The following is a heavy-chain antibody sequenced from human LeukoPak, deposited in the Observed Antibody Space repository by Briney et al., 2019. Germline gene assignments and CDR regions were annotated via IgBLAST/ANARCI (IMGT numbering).Heavy chain of an antibody. Sequence: ASVKVSCKASGYTLTSYGISWVRQAPGQGLEWMGWISAYNGDTNYAQKLQGRVTMTTDTSTSTAYMELRSLRSDDTAVYYCARGGPAPHRITLIVVASSTDAFDIWGQGTMVTVSS. CDR1: GYTLTSYG. V-gene: IGHV1-18*01. CDR3: ARGGPAPHRITLIVVASSTDAFDI. J-gene: IGHJ3*02. D-gene: IGHD3-22*01. CDR2: ISAYNGDT.